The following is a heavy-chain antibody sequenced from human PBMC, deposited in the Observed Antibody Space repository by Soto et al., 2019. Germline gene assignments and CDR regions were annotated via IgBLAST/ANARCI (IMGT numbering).Heavy chain of an antibody. D-gene: IGHD1-26*01. Sequence: EVRLVESGGGLVKPGGSLRVSCAASGFNFNTYSMNWVRRAPGKGLEWVSFISTSGGYKYYADSVRGRFTISRDNAKKSVYLEMNSLTADDTAVYYCAGERSALPGARDAMDVWGQGTTVTVSS. CDR2: ISTSGGYK. CDR1: GFNFNTYS. CDR3: AGERSALPGARDAMDV. J-gene: IGHJ6*02. V-gene: IGHV3-21*02.